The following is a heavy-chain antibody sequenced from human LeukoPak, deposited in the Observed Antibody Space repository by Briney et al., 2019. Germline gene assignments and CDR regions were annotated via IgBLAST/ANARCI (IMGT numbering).Heavy chain of an antibody. CDR1: GFTFSSYG. D-gene: IGHD6-19*01. CDR3: ARDRKAVAGIDY. Sequence: GGSLRLSCAASGFTFSSYGMHWVRQAPGKGLEWVAVIWYDGSNKYYADSVKGRFTISRDNSKNTLHLQMNSLRAEDTAVYYCARDRKAVAGIDYWGQGTLVTVSS. J-gene: IGHJ4*02. CDR2: IWYDGSNK. V-gene: IGHV3-33*01.